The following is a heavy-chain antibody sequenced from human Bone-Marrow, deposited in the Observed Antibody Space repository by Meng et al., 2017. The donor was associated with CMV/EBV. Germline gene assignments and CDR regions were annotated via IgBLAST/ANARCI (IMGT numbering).Heavy chain of an antibody. CDR1: GYTVTSYY. V-gene: IGHV1-46*01. CDR2: INPSGGGT. D-gene: IGHD3-10*01. Sequence: ASVKVSCKASGYTVTSYYMHWVRQAPGQGLEWMGVINPSGGGTNYAQKFQGRVTMTSDTSTSTVYMELSSLRSEDTAMYYCAREDLVDGSGNYFDYWGQGTLVTGYS. CDR3: AREDLVDGSGNYFDY. J-gene: IGHJ4*02.